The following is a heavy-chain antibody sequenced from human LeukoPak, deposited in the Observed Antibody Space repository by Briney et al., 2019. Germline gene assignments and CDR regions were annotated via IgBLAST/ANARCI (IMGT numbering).Heavy chain of an antibody. V-gene: IGHV4-34*01. J-gene: IGHJ4*02. CDR1: GGAFSGCY. CDR2: INHSGNA. CDR3: ARGGISMVRGVMTE. D-gene: IGHD3-10*01. Sequence: PSETLSLTCDVYGGAFSGCYWTWIRQSPGKGLEWIGEINHSGNANYSPSLESRVTISTDTSKNQFSLKLSSVTAADTAFYYCARGGISMVRGVMTEWGQGTLVTVTS.